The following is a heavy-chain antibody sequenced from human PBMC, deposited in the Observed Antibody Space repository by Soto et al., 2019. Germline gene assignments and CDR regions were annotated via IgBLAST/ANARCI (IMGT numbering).Heavy chain of an antibody. CDR1: GDSISNLDYF. J-gene: IGHJ5*01. V-gene: IGHV4-30-4*01. D-gene: IGHD7-27*01. CDR3: ARGRYCLTGRCFPNWFDS. CDR2: IYKSATT. Sequence: SETLSLICSVSGDSISNLDYFWAWIRQPPGQALEYIGYIYKSATTYYNPSFESRVAISVDTSKSQFSLNVTSVTAADTAVYFCARGRYCLTGRCFPNWFDSWGQGALVTVSS.